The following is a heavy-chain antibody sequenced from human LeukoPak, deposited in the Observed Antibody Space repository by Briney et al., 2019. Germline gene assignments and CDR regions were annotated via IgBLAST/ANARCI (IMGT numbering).Heavy chain of an antibody. Sequence: GGSLRLSCAASGFTFSSYWMSWVRQAPGKGMEWVANIKQDGSEKYYVDSVKGRFTISRDNAKNSLYLQMNSLRAEDTAVYYCARKIFSYGYGTGDYWGQGTLVTVSS. V-gene: IGHV3-7*01. CDR2: IKQDGSEK. CDR3: ARKIFSYGYGTGDY. CDR1: GFTFSSYW. D-gene: IGHD5-18*01. J-gene: IGHJ4*02.